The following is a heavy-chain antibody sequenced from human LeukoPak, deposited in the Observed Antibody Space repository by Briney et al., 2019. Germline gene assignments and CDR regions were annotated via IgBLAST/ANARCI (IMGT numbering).Heavy chain of an antibody. CDR1: GYIFTSYG. D-gene: IGHD5-24*01. Sequence: GASVKVSCKASGYIFTSYGINWVRQAPGQGLEWMGWISPYNGNTNYAQRVQGRVTMTTDTSTSTAYMELRSLRSDDTAVYYCARDGNGYFPAGIDNWFDPLGQGTLVTVSS. CDR3: ARDGNGYFPAGIDNWFDP. CDR2: ISPYNGNT. J-gene: IGHJ5*02. V-gene: IGHV1-18*01.